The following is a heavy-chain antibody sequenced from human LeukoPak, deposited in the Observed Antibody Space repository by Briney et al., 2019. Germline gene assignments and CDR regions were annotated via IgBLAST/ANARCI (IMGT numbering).Heavy chain of an antibody. CDR1: GGSISSGDYY. V-gene: IGHV4-30-4*01. J-gene: IGHJ3*02. CDR2: IYSGST. Sequence: KPSETLSLTCTVSGGSISSGDYYWSWIRQPPGKGLEWIGYIYSGSTYYNPSLRSRVTISLDTSKNQFSLKLSSVTAADTAVYYCARDYYGSGSYFPEAFDIWGQGTMVTVSS. D-gene: IGHD3-10*01. CDR3: ARDYYGSGSYFPEAFDI.